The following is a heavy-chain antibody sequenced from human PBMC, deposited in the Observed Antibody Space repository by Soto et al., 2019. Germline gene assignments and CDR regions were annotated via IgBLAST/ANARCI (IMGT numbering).Heavy chain of an antibody. J-gene: IGHJ4*02. CDR1: GLTFSNYA. Sequence: EVRLLESGGGLVKPGGSLRLSCATSGLTFSNYAMSWVRQAPGGGLEWVSSMSGSSSTTYYADSVRGRFTISRDRSKNTRYQQMSSLIAEDTALYSWAKNQERELPRVIDFWGQGTLVTVAS. CDR3: AKNQERELPRVIDF. V-gene: IGHV3-23*01. CDR2: MSGSSSTT. D-gene: IGHD1-7*01.